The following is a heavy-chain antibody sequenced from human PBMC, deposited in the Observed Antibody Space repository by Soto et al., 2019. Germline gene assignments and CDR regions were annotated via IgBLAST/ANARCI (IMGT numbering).Heavy chain of an antibody. J-gene: IGHJ4*02. V-gene: IGHV3-11*06. CDR2: SRNSGTFS. Sequence: RGSLRLSCEGSGFTFSDYYISWIRQAPGKWLGWISSSRNSGTFSRYADSVTCRFSISRDKTKNLLYLQMNSLRAEDTAGYYCARSGDNYNRLDYWGQGTPVT. CDR1: GFTFSDYY. CDR3: ARSGDNYNRLDY. D-gene: IGHD1-1*01.